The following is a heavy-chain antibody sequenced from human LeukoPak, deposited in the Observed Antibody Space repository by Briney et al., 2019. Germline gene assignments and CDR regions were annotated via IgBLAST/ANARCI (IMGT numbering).Heavy chain of an antibody. Sequence: GGSLRLSCAASGFTFSSYWMTWVRQAPGKGLEWVANIKQDASERYYVDSVKGRFTISRDNAKNSMYLQMNSLRAEDTAVYYCATPTAGTWHFDYWGQGTLVTVSS. V-gene: IGHV3-7*01. CDR3: ATPTAGTWHFDY. CDR1: GFTFSSYW. D-gene: IGHD1-1*01. J-gene: IGHJ4*02. CDR2: IKQDASER.